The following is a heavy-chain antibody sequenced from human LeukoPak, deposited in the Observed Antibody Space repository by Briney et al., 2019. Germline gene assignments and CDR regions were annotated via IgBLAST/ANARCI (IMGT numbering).Heavy chain of an antibody. V-gene: IGHV3-7*04. Sequence: PGGSLRLSCAASGFIFSGYWMTWVRQAPGTGLEWVANIKEDGSEKDYVDSAKGRFTISRDNAKNSLYLQMNSLRVEDTAVYYCARQIAVAGNCLDYWGQGALVTVSS. CDR3: ARQIAVAGNCLDY. J-gene: IGHJ4*02. CDR2: IKEDGSEK. D-gene: IGHD6-19*01. CDR1: GFIFSGYW.